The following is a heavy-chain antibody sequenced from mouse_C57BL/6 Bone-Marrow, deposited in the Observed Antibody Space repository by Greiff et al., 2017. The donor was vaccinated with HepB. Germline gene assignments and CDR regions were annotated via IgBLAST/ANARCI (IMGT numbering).Heavy chain of an antibody. V-gene: IGHV1-26*01. Sequence: EVQLQQSGPELVKPGASVKISCKASGYTFTDYYMNWVKQSHGKSLEWIGDINPNNGGTSYNQKFKGKATLTVDKSSSTAYMELRSLTSEDSAVYYCARWGPYDYFDYWGQGTTLTVSS. CDR3: ARWGPYDYFDY. CDR1: GYTFTDYY. J-gene: IGHJ2*01. CDR2: INPNNGGT. D-gene: IGHD2-3*01.